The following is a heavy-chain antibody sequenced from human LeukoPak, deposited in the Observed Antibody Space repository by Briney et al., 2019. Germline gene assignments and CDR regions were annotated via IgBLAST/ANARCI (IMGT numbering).Heavy chain of an antibody. CDR3: ARRFDS. J-gene: IGHJ4*02. CDR1: GFTFSSYW. CDR2: IKQDGSEK. Sequence: GGSLRLSCAAPGFTFSSYWMSWVRQAPGKGLEWVANIKQDGSEKYYVDSVKGRFTISRDNAKNSLYLQMNSLRVEDTAVYYCARRFDSWGQGTLVTVSS. V-gene: IGHV3-7*01.